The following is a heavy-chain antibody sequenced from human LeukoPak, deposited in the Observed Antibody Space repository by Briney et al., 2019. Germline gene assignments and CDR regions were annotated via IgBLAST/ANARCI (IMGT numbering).Heavy chain of an antibody. Sequence: GGSLRLSCAASGFDFSSNWMHWVRHAPGQGLVWVSRIKGDGISTNYADSVKGRFTISRDIAKNTLYLQMNSLRVEDTGVYYCAKDHYWSIDYWGRGTLVTVSS. D-gene: IGHD3-3*01. CDR1: GFDFSSNW. V-gene: IGHV3-74*01. CDR2: IKGDGIST. J-gene: IGHJ4*02. CDR3: AKDHYWSIDY.